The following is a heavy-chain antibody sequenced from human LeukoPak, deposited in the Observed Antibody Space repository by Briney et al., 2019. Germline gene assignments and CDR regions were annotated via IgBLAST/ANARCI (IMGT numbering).Heavy chain of an antibody. V-gene: IGHV3-23*01. CDR3: AKVRYCSSTNCYYFNY. D-gene: IGHD2-2*01. CDR1: GFTFSSYA. J-gene: IGHJ4*02. CDR2: ISGSGGST. Sequence: GGSLRLSCAASGFTFSSYAMSWVRQAPGKGLEWVSAISGSGGSTYYADSVKGRFTIPRDNSKNTLYLQMNSLRAEDTAVYYCAKVRYCSSTNCYYFNYWGQGTLVTVSS.